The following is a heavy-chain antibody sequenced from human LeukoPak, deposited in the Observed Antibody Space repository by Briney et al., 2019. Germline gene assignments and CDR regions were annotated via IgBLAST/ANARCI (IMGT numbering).Heavy chain of an antibody. Sequence: GGSLRLSCAASGFTFSDYYMSWVRQAPGKGLEWISHISSNGDTIYYADSVRGRFTLSRDNAKSSLYLQMNSLRAEDTAVYYCAKDFHVLVVIPAVELDHWGQGTLVTVPS. CDR1: GFTFSDYY. D-gene: IGHD2-2*01. V-gene: IGHV3-11*01. CDR2: ISSNGDTI. CDR3: AKDFHVLVVIPAVELDH. J-gene: IGHJ4*02.